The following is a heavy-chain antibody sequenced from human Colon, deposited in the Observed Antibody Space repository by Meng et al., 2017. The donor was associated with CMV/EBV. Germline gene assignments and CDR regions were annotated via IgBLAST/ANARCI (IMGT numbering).Heavy chain of an antibody. D-gene: IGHD3-10*01. V-gene: IGHV2-5*02. CDR1: GFSLSTIGMG. J-gene: IGHJ4*02. CDR2: IYWDDDK. CDR3: AHRPYGSGSYFFDY. Sequence: QTTLKESGPPLAKPTQTPTLTCPFSGFSLSTIGMGVGWIRQPPGKALEWLGVIYWDDDKRYSPSLKSRLTITKDTSKNQVVHTMTNLDPLDTATYYCAHRPYGSGSYFFDYWGQGTLVTVSS.